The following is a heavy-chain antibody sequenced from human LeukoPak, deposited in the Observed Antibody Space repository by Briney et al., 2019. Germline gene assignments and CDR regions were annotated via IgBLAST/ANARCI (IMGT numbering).Heavy chain of an antibody. J-gene: IGHJ4*02. Sequence: GGSLRLYCATSAFILSSYWMTWVRQAPGQGLEWVANINLDGSVQWYADSVKGRFTISRDNAKNSVYLQMNSLRAEDTAVYYCAREGGVADYWGQGTLVTVSS. D-gene: IGHD3-16*01. CDR1: AFILSSYW. CDR2: INLDGSVQ. V-gene: IGHV3-7*01. CDR3: AREGGVADY.